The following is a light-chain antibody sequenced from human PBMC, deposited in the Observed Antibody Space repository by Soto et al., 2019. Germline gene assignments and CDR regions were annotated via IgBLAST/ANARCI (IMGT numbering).Light chain of an antibody. CDR1: QSVSSN. Sequence: EIVMTQSPATLSVSPGERATLSCRASQSVSSNLAWYQQKPGQAPRLLIYGASTRATGIPARFSGSGSGTEFTLTISRLQPEDFATYYCQHLNTSLITFGQGTRLEIK. J-gene: IGKJ5*01. CDR3: QHLNTSLIT. V-gene: IGKV3-15*01. CDR2: GAS.